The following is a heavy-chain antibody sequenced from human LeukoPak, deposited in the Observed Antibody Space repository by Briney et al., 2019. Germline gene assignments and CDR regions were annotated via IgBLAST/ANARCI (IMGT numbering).Heavy chain of an antibody. Sequence: GGSLRLSCAASGFSFSSYSMNWVRQAPGKGLEWVSAISGSGGSTYYADSVKGRFTISRDNSKNTLYLQMNSLRAEDTAVYYCAKGPYYDFWSGLNWFDPWGQGTLVTVSS. V-gene: IGHV3-23*01. CDR2: ISGSGGST. CDR3: AKGPYYDFWSGLNWFDP. J-gene: IGHJ5*02. CDR1: GFSFSSYS. D-gene: IGHD3-3*01.